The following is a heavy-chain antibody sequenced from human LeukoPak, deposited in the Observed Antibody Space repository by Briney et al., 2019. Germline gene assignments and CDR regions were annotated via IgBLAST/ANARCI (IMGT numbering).Heavy chain of an antibody. D-gene: IGHD6-13*01. V-gene: IGHV3-7*04. CDR3: ARVIAAAVDY. J-gene: IGHJ4*02. Sequence: GGSLRLSCAASGFTFSSYSMSWVRQAPGKGLEWVANIKQDGSEKYYVDSVKGRFTISRDNAKNSLYLQMNSLRAEDTAVYYCARVIAAAVDYWGQGTLVTVSS. CDR2: IKQDGSEK. CDR1: GFTFSSYS.